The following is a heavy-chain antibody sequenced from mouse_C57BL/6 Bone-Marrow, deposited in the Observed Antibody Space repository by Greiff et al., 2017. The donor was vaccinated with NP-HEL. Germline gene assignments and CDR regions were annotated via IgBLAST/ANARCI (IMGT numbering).Heavy chain of an antibody. V-gene: IGHV7-3*01. J-gene: IGHJ2*01. CDR3: ARLPPTAYLDY. Sequence: EVQRVESGGGLVQPGGSLSLSCAASGFTFTDYYMSWVRQPPGKALEWLGFIRNKANGYTTEYSASVKGRFTISRDNSQSILYLQMNALRAEDSATYYCARLPPTAYLDYWGQGTTLTVSS. CDR2: IRNKANGYTT. D-gene: IGHD1-2*01. CDR1: GFTFTDYY.